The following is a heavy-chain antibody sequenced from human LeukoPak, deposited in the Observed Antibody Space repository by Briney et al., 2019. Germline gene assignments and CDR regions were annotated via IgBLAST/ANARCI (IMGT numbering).Heavy chain of an antibody. Sequence: GGSLRLSCAASRFTFSSFGMHWVRQAPGNGLEWVALISYDGSNKYYTDSVKGRFTISRDNSKNTLYLQMDSLRAEDTAVYYCAKDRGYSYGYFDYWGQGTLVTVSS. CDR1: RFTFSSFG. V-gene: IGHV3-30*18. CDR2: ISYDGSNK. D-gene: IGHD5-18*01. CDR3: AKDRGYSYGYFDY. J-gene: IGHJ4*02.